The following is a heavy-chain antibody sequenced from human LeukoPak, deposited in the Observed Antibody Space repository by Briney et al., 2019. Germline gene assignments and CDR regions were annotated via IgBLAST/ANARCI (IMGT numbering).Heavy chain of an antibody. CDR3: ARLGRTMEDSGGYSWNGMDV. V-gene: IGHV3-23*01. CDR2: ISGSGSGT. J-gene: IGHJ6*02. Sequence: GGSLRLSCEASGFTFSSYVMSWVRQAPGKGLEWVSTISGSGSGTYYADSVKGRFTISRDNSKNTLYVEMNSLRAEDTAVYYCARLGRTMEDSGGYSWNGMDVWGQGTTVTVSS. D-gene: IGHD3-22*01. CDR1: GFTFSSYV.